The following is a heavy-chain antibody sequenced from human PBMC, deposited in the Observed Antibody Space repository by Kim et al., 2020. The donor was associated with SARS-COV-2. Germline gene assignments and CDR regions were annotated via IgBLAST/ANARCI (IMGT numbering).Heavy chain of an antibody. CDR2: INSGGST. J-gene: IGHJ6*03. V-gene: IGHV3-66*01. D-gene: IGHD2-21*01. CDR3: GRDRSSLKTYCGRAACTNYYYYDMDV. CDR1: GFSGSVNH. Sequence: GGSLRLSCAASGFSGSVNHMTWVRQAPGKGLEWVAGINSGGSTFYADSVQDRFTISRDSSKNILYLQMSSLVADDTAVYYCGRDRSSLKTYCGRAACTNYYYYDMDVWGKGTTVTVSS.